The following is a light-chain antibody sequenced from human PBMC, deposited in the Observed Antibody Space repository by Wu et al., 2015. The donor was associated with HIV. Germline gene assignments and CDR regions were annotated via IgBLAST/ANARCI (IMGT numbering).Light chain of an antibody. CDR3: QQYGISSQVT. CDR2: GAS. V-gene: IGKV3-20*01. Sequence: EIVLTQTPGTLSLSPGDRATLSCRASQSISSSYLAWYQQKPGQAPRLLIYGASIRATGIPDRVSGSGSGTDFTLTINRLEPEDFAVYYCQQYGISSQVTFGGGTKVEIK. CDR1: QSISSSY. J-gene: IGKJ4*01.